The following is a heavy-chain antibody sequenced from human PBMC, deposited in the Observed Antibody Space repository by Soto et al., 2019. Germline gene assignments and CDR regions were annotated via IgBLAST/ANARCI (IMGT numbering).Heavy chain of an antibody. CDR1: GGSISSYY. Sequence: SETLSLTCTVSGGSISSYYWSWIRQPPGKGLEWIGYIYYSGSTNYNPSLKSRVTISVDTSKNQFSLKLSSVTAADTAVYYCARVKYCSSTSCYRTRDRFDPWGQGTLVTVSS. V-gene: IGHV4-59*08. CDR3: ARVKYCSSTSCYRTRDRFDP. CDR2: IYYSGST. J-gene: IGHJ5*02. D-gene: IGHD2-2*01.